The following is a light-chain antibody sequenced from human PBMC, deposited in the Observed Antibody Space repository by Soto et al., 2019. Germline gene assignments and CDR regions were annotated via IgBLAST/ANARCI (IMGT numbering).Light chain of an antibody. J-gene: IGKJ1*01. CDR3: HQYNDGPAGT. CDR2: EAS. V-gene: IGKV3-15*01. Sequence: EKVMTQSPATLFVSPGEGATVSCRASQSVSSNVAWYQQKPGQPPRLLIYEASTRAADTPVRFSGSGYGRQFTLTISSLQSEDFAVYFCHQYNDGPAGTFGQGTKVGIK. CDR1: QSVSSN.